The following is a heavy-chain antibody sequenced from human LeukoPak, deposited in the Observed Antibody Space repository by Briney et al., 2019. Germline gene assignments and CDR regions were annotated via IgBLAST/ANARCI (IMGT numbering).Heavy chain of an antibody. D-gene: IGHD5-12*01. CDR1: GFALGSYA. Sequence: GGSLRLSCTASGFALGSYAMAWVRQAPGKWLEGVAAIGSDYDRVHEDSVKGRFTISRDNSKSTLYLQMDNLRPEDTAVYFCAKSAGVATIYFDCWGQGALVTVSS. CDR3: AKSAGVATIYFDC. CDR2: IGSDYDR. V-gene: IGHV3-23*01. J-gene: IGHJ4*02.